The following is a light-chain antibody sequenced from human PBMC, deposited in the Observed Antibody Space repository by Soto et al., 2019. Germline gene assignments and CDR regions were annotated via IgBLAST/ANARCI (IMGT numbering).Light chain of an antibody. Sequence: EIVMTQSPATLSVSPGERATLSCRASESVSSNLAWYQQKPGQAPRLLIYGASTRATGIPARISGSGSGTEFTLTISSLLSEDFAVYYCQQYNKWRTFGQGTKVEVK. V-gene: IGKV3-15*01. CDR3: QQYNKWRT. J-gene: IGKJ1*01. CDR2: GAS. CDR1: ESVSSN.